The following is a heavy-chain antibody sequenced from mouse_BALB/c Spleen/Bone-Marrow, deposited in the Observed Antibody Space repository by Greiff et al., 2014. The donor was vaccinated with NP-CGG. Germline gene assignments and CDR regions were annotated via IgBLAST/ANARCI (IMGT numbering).Heavy chain of an antibody. CDR2: VNPNSGGT. CDR3: ARARHYDF. Sequence: LKDSGASVKISCKTSGYTFTDYTLHWVKQGHGKSLEWIGGVNPNSGGTSYNQKFKGKATLNLDKSSTTAYMELRSLTSDDSAVYYCARARHYDFWGQGTTLTVSS. V-gene: IGHV1-18*01. J-gene: IGHJ2*01. CDR1: GYTFTDYT.